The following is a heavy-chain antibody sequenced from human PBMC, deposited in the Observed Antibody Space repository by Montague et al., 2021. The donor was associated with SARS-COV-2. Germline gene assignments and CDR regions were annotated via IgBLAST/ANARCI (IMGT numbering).Heavy chain of an antibody. V-gene: IGHV4-39*07. D-gene: IGHD5-18*01. CDR3: ARGIRRTWIQLWVRSGFDY. CDR2: IYYSGST. J-gene: IGHJ4*02. Sequence: SETLSLTCTVSGGSISSSSYYWGWIRQPPGKGLEWIGSIYYSGSTYYNPSLKSRVTISVDTSKNQFSLKLSSVTAADTPVYYCARGIRRTWIQLWVRSGFDYWGQGTLVTVSS. CDR1: GGSISSSSYY.